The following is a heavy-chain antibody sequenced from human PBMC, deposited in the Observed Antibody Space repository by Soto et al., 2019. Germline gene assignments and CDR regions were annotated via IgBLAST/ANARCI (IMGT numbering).Heavy chain of an antibody. CDR2: IIPILGIA. Sequence: QVQLVQSGAEVKKPESSVKVSCKASGGTFSSYTISWVRQAPGQGLEWMGRIIPILGIANYAQKFQGRVTITADKSTSTAYMELSSLRSEDTAVYYCARDLFGDSSSWYGCWGQGTLVTVSS. V-gene: IGHV1-69*08. D-gene: IGHD6-13*01. CDR3: ARDLFGDSSSWYGC. CDR1: GGTFSSYT. J-gene: IGHJ4*02.